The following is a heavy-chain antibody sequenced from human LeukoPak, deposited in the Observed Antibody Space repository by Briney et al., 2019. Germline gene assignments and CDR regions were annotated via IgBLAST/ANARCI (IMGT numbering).Heavy chain of an antibody. J-gene: IGHJ3*02. CDR3: ARFLTVAVYAFDI. CDR1: GYTFTGYY. CDR2: INPNSGGT. Sequence: ASVKVSCKASGYTFTGYYMHWVRQAPGQGLEWMGWINPNSGGTNYAQKFQGRVTMTRDTSISTAYMELSRLRSDDTAVYYCARFLTVAVYAFDICGQGTMVTVSS. V-gene: IGHV1-2*02. D-gene: IGHD6-19*01.